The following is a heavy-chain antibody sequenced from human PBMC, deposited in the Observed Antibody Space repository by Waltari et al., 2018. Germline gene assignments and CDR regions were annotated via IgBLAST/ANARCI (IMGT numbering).Heavy chain of an antibody. D-gene: IGHD3-22*01. V-gene: IGHV4-38-2*01. CDR1: GFPIKSGYY. J-gene: IGHJ3*01. CDR3: VRPMYDSSDQGLAFDL. Sequence: QVQLQESGPGLARPSETLSLSCAVSGFPIKSGYYWAWGRQPPGKGREWSASVFRNRGKYYNPALQSRVTISMDTSKNQISLQLTSVTAADTALYYCVRPMYDSSDQGLAFDLWGQGTMVTVSS. CDR2: VFRNRGK.